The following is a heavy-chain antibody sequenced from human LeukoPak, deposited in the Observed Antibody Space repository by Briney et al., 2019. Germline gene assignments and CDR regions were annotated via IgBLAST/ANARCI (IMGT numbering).Heavy chain of an antibody. CDR2: IYNSGSTSGST. J-gene: IGHJ4*02. CDR1: GASMSSYY. Sequence: SETLSLTCTVSGASMSSYYWSWIRQPAGKGLEWIGRIYNSGSTSGSTNYNPSLKSRATMSVDTSKKQFSLKLTSVTAADTAVYYCARDYAANAHDYWGQGTLATVSS. D-gene: IGHD6-25*01. V-gene: IGHV4-4*07. CDR3: ARDYAANAHDY.